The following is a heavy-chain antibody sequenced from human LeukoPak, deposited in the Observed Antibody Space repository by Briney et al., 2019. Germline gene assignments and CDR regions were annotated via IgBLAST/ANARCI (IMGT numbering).Heavy chain of an antibody. Sequence: GESLKISRKGSGYSFTSYWIGWVRQMPGKGLEWMGVIYPGDSDTRYSPSLQGQVTISADKSISTAYLQWSSLKASDTAMYYCVVVPTSQWYYFDYWGQGTLVTVSS. CDR2: IYPGDSDT. J-gene: IGHJ4*02. CDR1: GYSFTSYW. CDR3: VVVPTSQWYYFDY. D-gene: IGHD2-2*01. V-gene: IGHV5-51*01.